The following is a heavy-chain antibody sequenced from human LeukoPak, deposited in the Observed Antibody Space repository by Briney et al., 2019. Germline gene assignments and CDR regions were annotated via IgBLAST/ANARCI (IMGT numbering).Heavy chain of an antibody. J-gene: IGHJ6*02. V-gene: IGHV4-59*01. CDR2: IYYSGST. D-gene: IGHD3-22*01. CDR3: ARGVDHSSGYYIYYYYGMDV. Sequence: SETLSLTCTVSGGSTSSYYWSWIRQPPGKGLEWIGYIYYSGSTNYNPSLKSRVTISVDTSKNQFSLKLSSVTAADTAVYYCARGVDHSSGYYIYYYYGMDVWGQGTTVTVSS. CDR1: GGSTSSYY.